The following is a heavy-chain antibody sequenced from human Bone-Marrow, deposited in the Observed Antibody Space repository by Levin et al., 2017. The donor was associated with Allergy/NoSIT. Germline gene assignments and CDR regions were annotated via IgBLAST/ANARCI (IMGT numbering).Heavy chain of an antibody. CDR3: ARELPDTVLVPELLGMDV. D-gene: IGHD2-2*01. Sequence: TGGSLRLSCAASGNIFSDAYMNWVRQAPGKGLEWVGRIKSKIDGGATDYAAPVKGRFTISRDDSKNTLYLQMNSLKTEDTAVYYCARELPDTVLVPELLGMDVWGQGTTVTVSS. V-gene: IGHV3-15*07. CDR1: GNIFSDAY. J-gene: IGHJ6*02. CDR2: IKSKIDGGAT.